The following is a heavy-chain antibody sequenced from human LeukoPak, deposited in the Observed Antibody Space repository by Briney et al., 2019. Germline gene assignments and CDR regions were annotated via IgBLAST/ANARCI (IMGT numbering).Heavy chain of an antibody. Sequence: GGSLRLSCAASGFIFSSYSMNWVRQAPGKGLEWVSYISHTNDIYYADSVRGRFTISRDKAKNSLYLQMNSLRDEDTAVYYCARDYNWGFDYWGQGTLVAVPS. V-gene: IGHV3-48*02. CDR3: ARDYNWGFDY. J-gene: IGHJ4*02. CDR2: ISHTNDI. D-gene: IGHD1-20*01. CDR1: GFIFSSYS.